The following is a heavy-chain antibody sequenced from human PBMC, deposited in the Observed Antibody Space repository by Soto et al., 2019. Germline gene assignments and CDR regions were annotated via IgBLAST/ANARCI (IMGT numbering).Heavy chain of an antibody. Sequence: QVQLVESGGGVVQPGRSLRLSCAASGFTFSSYAMHWVRQAPGKGLEWVAVISYDGSNKYYADSVKGRFTISRDNSKNTLYLQMNSLRAEDTAVYYCARDPISPRLAATEEAQDYYYYGMDVWGQGTTVTVSS. CDR3: ARDPISPRLAATEEAQDYYYYGMDV. J-gene: IGHJ6*02. V-gene: IGHV3-30-3*01. CDR2: ISYDGSNK. CDR1: GFTFSSYA. D-gene: IGHD2-15*01.